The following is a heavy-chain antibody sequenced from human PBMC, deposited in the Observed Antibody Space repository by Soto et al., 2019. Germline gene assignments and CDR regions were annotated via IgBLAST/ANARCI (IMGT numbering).Heavy chain of an antibody. CDR3: AMEKPTPYSSGWIDY. CDR1: GGTFSSYA. J-gene: IGHJ4*02. V-gene: IGHV1-69*12. D-gene: IGHD6-19*01. CDR2: IIPIFGTA. Sequence: QVQLVQSGAEVKKPGSSVKVSCKASGGTFSSYAISWVRQAPGQGLEWMGGIIPIFGTANYAQKFQGSVTITANESTSTAYTELSRLRSDDTAVYYCAMEKPTPYSSGWIDYWGQGTLVTVSS.